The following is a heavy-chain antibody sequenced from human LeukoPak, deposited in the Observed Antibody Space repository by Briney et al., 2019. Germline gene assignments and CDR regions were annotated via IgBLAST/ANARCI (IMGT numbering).Heavy chain of an antibody. CDR3: VKGYSYFTRGSHYDY. Sequence: PGGSLRLSCAASGFTFDNYAMSWVRQAPGKVLEWVSAIGGSGDSTYYTDSVKGRFTMSRDNSKNTLYLQMNSLRAEDTAVYYCVKGYSYFTRGSHYDYWGQGTLVAVSS. CDR2: IGGSGDST. D-gene: IGHD3-10*01. CDR1: GFTFDNYA. V-gene: IGHV3-23*01. J-gene: IGHJ4*02.